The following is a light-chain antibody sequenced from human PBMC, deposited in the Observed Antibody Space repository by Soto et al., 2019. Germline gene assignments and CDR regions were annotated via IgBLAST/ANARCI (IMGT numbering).Light chain of an antibody. CDR1: SSDVGGYNY. V-gene: IGLV2-8*01. CDR2: EVS. J-gene: IGLJ1*01. CDR3: SSYAGSNNLV. Sequence: QSVLTQPPSASGSPGQSVTISCTGTSSDVGGYNYVSWYQQHPGKAPKLMIYEVSKRPSGVPDRCSGSKSGNTASLTVSGLQAEDEADYYCSSYAGSNNLVFGTGTKVTVL.